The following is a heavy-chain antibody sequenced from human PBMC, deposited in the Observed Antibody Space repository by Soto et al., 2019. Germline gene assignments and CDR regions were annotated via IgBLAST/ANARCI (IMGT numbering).Heavy chain of an antibody. CDR1: GCTFTSYG. CDR2: ISAYNGNT. V-gene: IGHV1-18*04. D-gene: IGHD3-3*01. Sequence: ASVKVSCKASGCTFTSYGISWVRQAPGQGLEWMGWISAYNGNTNYAQKLQGRVTMTTDTSTSTAYMELRSLRSDDTAVYYCARIAIFGVVILPSGSFDYWGQGTLVTVSS. CDR3: ARIAIFGVVILPSGSFDY. J-gene: IGHJ4*02.